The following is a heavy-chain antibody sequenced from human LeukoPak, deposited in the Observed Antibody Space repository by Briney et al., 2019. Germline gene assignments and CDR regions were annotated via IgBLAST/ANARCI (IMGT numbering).Heavy chain of an antibody. CDR3: ARVPAYSGYDTGPFDY. Sequence: GGSLRLSCAASGFTFSSYAMHWVRQAPGKGLEWVAVISYDGSNKYYADSVKGRFTISRDNSKNTLYLQMNSLRAEDTAVYYCARVPAYSGYDTGPFDYWGQGTLVTVSS. J-gene: IGHJ4*02. V-gene: IGHV3-30-3*01. CDR1: GFTFSSYA. CDR2: ISYDGSNK. D-gene: IGHD5-12*01.